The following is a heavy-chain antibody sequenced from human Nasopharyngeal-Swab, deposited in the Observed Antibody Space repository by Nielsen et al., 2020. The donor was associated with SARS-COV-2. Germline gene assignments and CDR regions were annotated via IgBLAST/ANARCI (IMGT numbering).Heavy chain of an antibody. Sequence: LSLTCAASGFPFRSYAISWVRQAPGKGLEWVSVISGSDHTTYYADSVKGRFTISRDNSKNTVNLQMNSLRVEDTAIYYCAKDRDSGDDSDDYYHYYGMDVWGQGTTVTV. CDR1: GFPFRSYA. V-gene: IGHV3-23*01. CDR2: ISGSDHTT. D-gene: IGHD5-12*01. J-gene: IGHJ6*02. CDR3: AKDRDSGDDSDDYYHYYGMDV.